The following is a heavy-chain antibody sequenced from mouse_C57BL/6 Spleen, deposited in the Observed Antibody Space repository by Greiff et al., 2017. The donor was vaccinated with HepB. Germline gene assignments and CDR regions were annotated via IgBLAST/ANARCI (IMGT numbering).Heavy chain of an antibody. CDR2: IYPGSGST. J-gene: IGHJ2*01. D-gene: IGHD2-3*01. CDR3: AREKGGYYPAYYFDY. V-gene: IGHV1-55*01. CDR1: GYTFTSYW. Sequence: QVHVKQPGAELVKPGASVKMSCKASGYTFTSYWITWVKQRPGQGLEWIGDIYPGSGSTNYNEKFKSKATLTVDTSSSTAYMQLSSLTSEDSAVYYCAREKGGYYPAYYFDYWGQGTTLTVSS.